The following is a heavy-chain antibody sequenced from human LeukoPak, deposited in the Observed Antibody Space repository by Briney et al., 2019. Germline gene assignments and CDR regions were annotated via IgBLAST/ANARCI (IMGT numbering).Heavy chain of an antibody. CDR1: GGSISSYY. V-gene: IGHV4-4*09. CDR3: ARPAGSYGYDAFDI. D-gene: IGHD5-18*01. CDR2: IYTSGST. Sequence: SETLSLTCTVSGGSISSYYWTWIRQPPGKGLEWIGYIYTSGSTNYNPSLKSRVTISVDTSKSQFSLKLTSVTAADTAVYFCARPAGSYGYDAFDIWGQGTMVTVSS. J-gene: IGHJ3*02.